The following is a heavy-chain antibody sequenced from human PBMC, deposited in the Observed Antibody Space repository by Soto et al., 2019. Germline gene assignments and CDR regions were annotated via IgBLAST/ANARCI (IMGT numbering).Heavy chain of an antibody. CDR2: INPDSGAT. V-gene: IGHV1-2*02. Sequence: HEHLVQSGAEVKRPGASLKVSCKASGYSFTGYYIHWVRQAPGQGLEWMGWINPDSGATNYAQKFQGRVALTSDTSISRDSRDLTSLTSDDTAVYYCARGDYGTGGYPFPYFDYWGQGTLVIVSS. D-gene: IGHD2-8*02. CDR3: ARGDYGTGGYPFPYFDY. J-gene: IGHJ4*02. CDR1: GYSFTGYY.